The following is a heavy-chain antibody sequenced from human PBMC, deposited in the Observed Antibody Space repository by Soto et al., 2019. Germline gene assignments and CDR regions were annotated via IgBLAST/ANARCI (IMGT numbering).Heavy chain of an antibody. CDR2: IYYSGIT. J-gene: IGHJ4*02. D-gene: IGHD6-6*01. CDR3: ARGREFSGSGDFEY. V-gene: IGHV4-59*01. Sequence: PSETLSLTCTVSGGSISPYYWSWIRQPPGKGLEWIGYIYYSGITNYNPSLKSRVTMSVDTSKNQFFLILTSVTAADTAVYYCARGREFSGSGDFEYWGQGTLVTRLL. CDR1: GGSISPYY.